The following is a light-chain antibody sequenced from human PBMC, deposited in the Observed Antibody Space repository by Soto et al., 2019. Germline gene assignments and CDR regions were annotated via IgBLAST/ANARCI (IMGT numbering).Light chain of an antibody. Sequence: EIVLTQSPASLSVSPGEIATLSCSAGQSISSDLAWYQQPPGQAPRLLIYGASTRATGVPARFSASGSGTEFTLTISSLQSEDFAIYYCQQYNKWPLLTFGGGTKVDIK. J-gene: IGKJ4*01. CDR2: GAS. V-gene: IGKV3-15*01. CDR1: QSISSD. CDR3: QQYNKWPLLT.